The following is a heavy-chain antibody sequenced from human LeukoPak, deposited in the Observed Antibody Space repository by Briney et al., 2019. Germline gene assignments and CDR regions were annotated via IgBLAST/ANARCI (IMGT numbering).Heavy chain of an antibody. J-gene: IGHJ4*02. V-gene: IGHV3-66*01. Sequence: GGSLRLSCAVSGFTFRSYWMTWVRQAPGKGLEWVSVMYSVGSTYYADSVKGRFTISRDNSKNTLYLLMNSLRAEDTAVYYCAGSLAYCGGDCRLGDYWGQGTLVTVSS. D-gene: IGHD2-21*02. CDR3: AGSLAYCGGDCRLGDY. CDR2: MYSVGST. CDR1: GFTFRSYW.